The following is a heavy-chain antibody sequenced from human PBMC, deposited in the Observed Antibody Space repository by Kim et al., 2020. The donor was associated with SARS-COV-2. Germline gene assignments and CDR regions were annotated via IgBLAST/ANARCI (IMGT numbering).Heavy chain of an antibody. J-gene: IGHJ4*02. D-gene: IGHD6-13*01. Sequence: YSPSFQGQVPISADKSIRPAYLQWSSLKASDTAMYYCARPSVGSWNLIDYWGQGTLVTVSS. CDR3: ARPSVGSWNLIDY. V-gene: IGHV5-51*01.